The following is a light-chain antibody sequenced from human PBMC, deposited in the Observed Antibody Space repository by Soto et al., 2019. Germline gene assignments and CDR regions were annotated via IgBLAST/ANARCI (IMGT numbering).Light chain of an antibody. CDR2: DAF. V-gene: IGKV3-11*01. CDR1: QSVSSY. J-gene: IGKJ3*01. CDR3: QQRSNWPPRFT. Sequence: IVLTQSPATLSLSPGERATLSCRARQSVSSYLAWYQQKPGQAPRLLIYDAFNRATGIPARFSGSGSGTDFTLTISSLEPEDFAVYYCQQRSNWPPRFTFGPGTKVDIK.